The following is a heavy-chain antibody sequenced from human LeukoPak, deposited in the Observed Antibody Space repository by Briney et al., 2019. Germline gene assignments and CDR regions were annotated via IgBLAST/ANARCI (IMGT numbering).Heavy chain of an antibody. CDR1: GFTFSTCA. CDR3: AKVRTYFYHGLDV. CDR2: ISGTTSGT. V-gene: IGHV3-23*01. D-gene: IGHD1-14*01. J-gene: IGHJ6*02. Sequence: GRSLRLSCAASGFTFSTCAMSWVRQAPGKGLEWVSGISGTTSGTYYADSVKGRFTISRDNSKNTLFLQVNSLRAEDTAVYYCAKVRTYFYHGLDVWGQGTTVTVSS.